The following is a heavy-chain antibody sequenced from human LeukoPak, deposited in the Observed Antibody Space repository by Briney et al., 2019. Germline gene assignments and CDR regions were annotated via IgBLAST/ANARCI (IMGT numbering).Heavy chain of an antibody. CDR1: GFTFSSYY. Sequence: PGGSLRLSCSASGFTFSSYYLHWVRQDPGKGLVWVSRISNDGSSTWYADSVKGRFTISRDNAKNTLYLQMNSLRTEDTAVYYCARDSTTGIDYWGQGTLVTVSS. V-gene: IGHV3-74*01. J-gene: IGHJ4*02. CDR2: ISNDGSST. D-gene: IGHD1-1*01. CDR3: ARDSTTGIDY.